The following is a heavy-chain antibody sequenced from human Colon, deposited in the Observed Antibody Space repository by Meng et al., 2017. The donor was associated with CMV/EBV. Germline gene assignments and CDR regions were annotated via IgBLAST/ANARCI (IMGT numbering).Heavy chain of an antibody. V-gene: IGHV4-34*01. CDR3: AREWVRYSYGLRY. D-gene: IGHD5-18*01. Sequence: SETLSLTCAVYGGSFSGYYWSWIRQPPGKGLEWIGEINHSGSTKYNPSLKSRVTISVDTSKNQFSLKLSSVTAADTAVYYCAREWVRYSYGLRYWGQGTLVTVSS. CDR2: INHSGST. CDR1: GGSFSGYY. J-gene: IGHJ4*02.